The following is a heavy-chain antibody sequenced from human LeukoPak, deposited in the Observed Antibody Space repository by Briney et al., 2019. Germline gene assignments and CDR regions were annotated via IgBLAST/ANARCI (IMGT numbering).Heavy chain of an antibody. J-gene: IGHJ5*02. D-gene: IGHD2-2*01. CDR3: ARADCSSSTCYLRRSWFDP. Sequence: GGSLRLSCEASGFTFRTYGMTWVRQAPGKGLEWVSGITGSSTWTYYADSVRGRFTISRDNAENSLYLQMNSLRAEDTAVYYCARADCSSSTCYLRRSWFDPWGQGTLVTVSS. CDR1: GFTFRTYG. V-gene: IGHV3-21*01. CDR2: ITGSSTWT.